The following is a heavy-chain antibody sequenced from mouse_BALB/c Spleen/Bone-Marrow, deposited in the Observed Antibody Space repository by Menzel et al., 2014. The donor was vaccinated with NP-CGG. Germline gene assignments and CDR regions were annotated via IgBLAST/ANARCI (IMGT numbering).Heavy chain of an antibody. J-gene: IGHJ2*01. V-gene: IGHV1-80*01. Sequence: VQLQQSGAELVRPGSSVKISCKASGYAFSSYWMNWVKQRPGQGLEWIGQIYPGDGDTNYNGKFKGKATLTADKSSSTAYMQLSGLTSEGSAVYFCARGRGWYFDYWGQGTTLTVSS. CDR1: GYAFSSYW. CDR3: ARGRGWYFDY. CDR2: IYPGDGDT. D-gene: IGHD2-3*01.